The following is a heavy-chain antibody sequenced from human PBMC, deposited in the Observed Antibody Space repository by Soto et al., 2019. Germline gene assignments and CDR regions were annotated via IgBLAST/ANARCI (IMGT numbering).Heavy chain of an antibody. CDR2: INHSGST. CDR3: ARGIAARRWFDP. V-gene: IGHV4-34*01. Sequence: SETLSLTCAVYGGSFSGYYWSWIRQPPGKGLEWIGEINHSGSTNYNTSLKSRITISVDTSKKQFSMKLSSVTAADTAVYYCARGIAARRWFDPWGQGTLVTVSS. D-gene: IGHD6-6*01. CDR1: GGSFSGYY. J-gene: IGHJ5*02.